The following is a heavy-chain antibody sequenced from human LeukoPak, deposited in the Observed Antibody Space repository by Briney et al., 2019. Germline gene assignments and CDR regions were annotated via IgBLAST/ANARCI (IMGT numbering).Heavy chain of an antibody. V-gene: IGHV4-59*08. D-gene: IGHD1-26*01. CDR2: IYYRGST. CDR3: ARHGSNRSYSSFVF. J-gene: IGHJ4*02. CDR1: GGSISSYY. Sequence: SETLSLTCTVSGGSISSYYWSWIRQPPGKALEWIGYIYYRGSTKYNPSLKSRLTISVDTSKNQFSLKLSSVTAADTAVYYCARHGSNRSYSSFVFWGLGTLVTVSS.